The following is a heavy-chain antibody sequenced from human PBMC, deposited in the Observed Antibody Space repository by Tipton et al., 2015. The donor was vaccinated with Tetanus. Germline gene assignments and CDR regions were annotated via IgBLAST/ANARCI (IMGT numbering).Heavy chain of an antibody. CDR2: ISPSGGIT. CDR1: GFTFNDFY. J-gene: IGHJ5*01. D-gene: IGHD2-21*01. Sequence: GSLRLSCAGSGFTFNDFYMSWVRQAPGKGPEFVSHISPSGGITYYADSVRGRFTISRDNAKRFSYLQMNTLRDDDTAVYYCARRGEARANWFDSWGQGTLVTVSS. V-gene: IGHV3-11*01. CDR3: ARRGEARANWFDS.